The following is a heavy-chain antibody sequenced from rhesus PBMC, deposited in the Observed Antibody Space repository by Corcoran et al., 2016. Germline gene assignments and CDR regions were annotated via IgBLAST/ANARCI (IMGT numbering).Heavy chain of an antibody. CDR3: ARFEDGSWSGGYYFDY. Sequence: QVQLQESGPGLVKPSETLSLTCAVSGGSFSSYWWSWIRQPPGKGLEWIGEINGNIGSTNYTPPLKSRVTCSKDASKNQFSLKRSSVTAADTAVYYCARFEDGSWSGGYYFDYWGQGVLVTVSS. J-gene: IGHJ4*01. V-gene: IGHV4-80*01. D-gene: IGHD6-13*01. CDR2: INGNIGST. CDR1: GGSFSSYW.